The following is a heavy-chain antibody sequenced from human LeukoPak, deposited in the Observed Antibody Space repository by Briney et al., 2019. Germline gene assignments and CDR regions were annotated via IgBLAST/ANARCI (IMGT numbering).Heavy chain of an antibody. J-gene: IGHJ4*01. V-gene: IGHV3-7*02. CDR1: GFTLSSYW. D-gene: IGHD3-10*01. CDR2: IKQDGSEK. Sequence: PGGSLRLSCAASGFTLSSYWMTWVRQAPGKGLEWVANIKQDGSEKYYVDSVKGRFSISRDNAKNTLYLQMNSLRAEDTAMYYCARAVYYSNYLGYWGQGTLVTVSS. CDR3: ARAVYYSNYLGY.